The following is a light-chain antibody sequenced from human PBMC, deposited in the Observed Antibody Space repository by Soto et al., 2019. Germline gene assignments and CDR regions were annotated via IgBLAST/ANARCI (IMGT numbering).Light chain of an antibody. CDR1: ISDVGGYDY. CDR2: EVS. V-gene: IGLV2-8*01. Sequence: QSVLTQPPSASGSPGQSVTISCTGTISDVGGYDYVSWYQQHPGKAPKVMIYEVSKRPSGVPDRFSGSKSGNTASLTVSGLQAEDEADYYCSSYAGSNNVWVFGGGTQLTVL. J-gene: IGLJ3*02. CDR3: SSYAGSNNVWV.